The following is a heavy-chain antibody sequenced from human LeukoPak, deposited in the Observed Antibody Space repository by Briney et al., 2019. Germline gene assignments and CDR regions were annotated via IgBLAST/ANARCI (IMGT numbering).Heavy chain of an antibody. CDR1: GITFSSYA. CDR3: AKGSKAVVFTRDHYMDV. J-gene: IGHJ6*03. D-gene: IGHD3-22*01. Sequence: GGSLRLSCAASGITFSSYAMHWVRQAPGKGLEWVAVISYDGSNKYYADSVKGRFTISRDNSKSTLYLQMNSLRAEDTAVYYCAKGSKAVVFTRDHYMDVWGKGTTVTFSS. CDR2: ISYDGSNK. V-gene: IGHV3-30*04.